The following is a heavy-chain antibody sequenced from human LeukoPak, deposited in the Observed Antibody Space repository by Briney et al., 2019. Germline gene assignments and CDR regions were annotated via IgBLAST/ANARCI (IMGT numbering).Heavy chain of an antibody. CDR3: ARPYSSSSYYYGMDV. Sequence: SVKVSCKASGGAFSSYAISWVRQAPGQGLEWMGGIIPIFGTANYAQKFQGRVTITADESTNTAYMELSSLRSEDTAVYYCARPYSSSSYYYGMDVWGQGTTVTVSS. J-gene: IGHJ6*02. CDR2: IIPIFGTA. D-gene: IGHD6-6*01. CDR1: GGAFSSYA. V-gene: IGHV1-69*13.